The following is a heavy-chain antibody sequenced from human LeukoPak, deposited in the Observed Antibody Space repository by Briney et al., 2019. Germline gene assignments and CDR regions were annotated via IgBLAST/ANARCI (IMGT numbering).Heavy chain of an antibody. Sequence: GGSLRLSCAASGFNFSSYWMSWVRQAPGKGLEWMANIKQDGNKKYYVDSVKGRFTISRDNAKNSLYLQMNSLRAEDTAVYYCASQGPIGYCSGGSCRTFDYWGQGTLVTVSS. V-gene: IGHV3-7*01. J-gene: IGHJ4*02. CDR2: IKQDGNKK. CDR1: GFNFSSYW. CDR3: ASQGPIGYCSGGSCRTFDY. D-gene: IGHD2-15*01.